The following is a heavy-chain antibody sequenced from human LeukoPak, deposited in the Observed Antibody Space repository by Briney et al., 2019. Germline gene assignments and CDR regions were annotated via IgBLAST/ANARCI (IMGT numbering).Heavy chain of an antibody. CDR2: INSDGTIT. CDR3: WVPATAGEADY. CDR1: GFTFSGYW. D-gene: IGHD3-16*01. V-gene: IGHV3-74*01. Sequence: GGSLRLSCAASGFTFSGYWMHWVRQAPGMGLVWVSRINSDGTITNYADSVKGRFTISRDNVKSTLYLQMNSLTAGDTAVYYCWVPATAGEADYWGQGTLVTVSS. J-gene: IGHJ4*02.